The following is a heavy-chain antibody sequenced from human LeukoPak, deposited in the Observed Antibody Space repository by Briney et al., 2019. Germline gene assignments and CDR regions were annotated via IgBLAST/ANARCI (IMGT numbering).Heavy chain of an antibody. J-gene: IGHJ4*02. V-gene: IGHV3-9*01. CDR3: AKALHPHGSSWFDY. D-gene: IGHD6-13*01. CDR2: ISWNSGSI. CDR1: GFTFDDYA. Sequence: PGGSLRLSCAASGFTFDDYAMHGVRQAPGKGLEWVSGISWNSGSIGYADSVKGRFTISRDNAKNSLYLQMNSLRAEDTALYYCAKALHPHGSSWFDYWGQGTLVTVSS.